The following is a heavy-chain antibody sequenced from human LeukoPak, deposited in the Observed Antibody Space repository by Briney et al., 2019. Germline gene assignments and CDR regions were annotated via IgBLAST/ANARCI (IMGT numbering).Heavy chain of an antibody. J-gene: IGHJ5*02. Sequence: ASVKVSCKASGYTFTGYYMHWVRQAPGQGLEWMGWINPNSGGTNYAQKFQGRVTMTRDTSISTAYMGLSRLRSDDTAVYYCARDHGRRYCSSTSCYMRGNWFDPWGQGTLVTVSS. D-gene: IGHD2-2*02. CDR2: INPNSGGT. V-gene: IGHV1-2*02. CDR3: ARDHGRRYCSSTSCYMRGNWFDP. CDR1: GYTFTGYY.